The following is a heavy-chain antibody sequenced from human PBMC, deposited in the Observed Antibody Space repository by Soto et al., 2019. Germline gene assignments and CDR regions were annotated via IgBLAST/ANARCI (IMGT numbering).Heavy chain of an antibody. D-gene: IGHD2-2*01. J-gene: IGHJ5*02. Sequence: QVPLVQSGGEVKRPGASVKVSCKTSGYTFSNYGITWVRQAPGQPLEWLGWISLYSDGTNYARKFQGRVSMTTDTSTTTAYMELRSLRSDDTAVYYCARVVPGAEAWFGPWGQGTLVTVSS. CDR2: ISLYSDGT. V-gene: IGHV1-18*01. CDR1: GYTFSNYG. CDR3: ARVVPGAEAWFGP.